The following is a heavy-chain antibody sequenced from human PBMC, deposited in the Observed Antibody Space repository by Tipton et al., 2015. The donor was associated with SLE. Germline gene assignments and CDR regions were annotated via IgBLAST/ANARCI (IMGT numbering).Heavy chain of an antibody. V-gene: IGHV3-7*03. Sequence: GSLRLSCAASGFTFSTYWMSWVRQAPGEGLEWVANVRQDGSEKYYVDSVKGRFSISRDNAKNSLYLQMDSLRAEDTAVYYCARVKRWLQVGGLGYYYYMDVWGKGTTVTVSS. J-gene: IGHJ6*03. CDR2: VRQDGSEK. CDR3: ARVKRWLQVGGLGYYYYMDV. D-gene: IGHD5-24*01. CDR1: GFTFSTYW.